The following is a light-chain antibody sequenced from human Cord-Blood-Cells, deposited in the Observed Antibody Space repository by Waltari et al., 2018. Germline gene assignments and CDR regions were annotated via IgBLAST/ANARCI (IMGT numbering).Light chain of an antibody. CDR3: MQGTHWPLWT. CDR1: QSLVYSDGNTY. V-gene: IGKV2-30*01. J-gene: IGKJ1*01. Sequence: DVVMTQSPLSLTVTLGQPASIACRSSQSLVYSDGNTYLNWFQQRPGQSPRRLIYKVSNRDSGVPDRFNGSGSGTDFTLKISRVEAEDVGVYYCMQGTHWPLWTFGQGTKVEIK. CDR2: KVS.